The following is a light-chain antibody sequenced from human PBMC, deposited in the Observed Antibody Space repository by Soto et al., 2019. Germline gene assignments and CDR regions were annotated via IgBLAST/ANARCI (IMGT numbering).Light chain of an antibody. CDR1: QSVAGSY. CDR2: GAS. Sequence: EIVLTQSPGTLSLSPGERATLSCRASQSVAGSYLAWYQQKPGQAPRLLIYGASSRATGIPDRFSGSGSGTDFTLTISRLEPEECAVYYCQQDGSSPSFGGGTKVEIK. J-gene: IGKJ4*01. V-gene: IGKV3-20*01. CDR3: QQDGSSPS.